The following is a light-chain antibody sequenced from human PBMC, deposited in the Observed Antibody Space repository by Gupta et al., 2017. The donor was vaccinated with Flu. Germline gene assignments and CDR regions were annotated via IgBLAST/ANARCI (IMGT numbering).Light chain of an antibody. CDR2: STN. Sequence: HTAVTPEPSFSVSPGVTGTLPCGLSSGSVSTSSNPSWYQHTPGPAPRPLIYSTNTRPSAVPDRFSGSIFGTNDAPTITGAEAEDEYDDDCDVYTGSGSCVFGGGTKLTVL. J-gene: IGLJ3*02. CDR1: SGSVSTSSN. CDR3: DVYTGSGSCV. V-gene: IGLV8-61*01.